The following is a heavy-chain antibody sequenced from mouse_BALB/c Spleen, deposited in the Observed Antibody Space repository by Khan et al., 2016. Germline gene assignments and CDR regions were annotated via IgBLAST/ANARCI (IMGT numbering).Heavy chain of an antibody. CDR1: GFTFSSFG. V-gene: IGHV5-17*02. J-gene: IGHJ2*01. CDR3: GRGDY. CDR2: ISSGGSVI. Sequence: EVELVESGGGLVQPGGSRKLSCAASGFTFSSFGMHWVRQAPEKGLEWVAFISSGGSVIYYADTVKGRFTISRGNPKNTLFLQMTSLRSEDTAMYYCGRGDYWGQGTTLTVSS.